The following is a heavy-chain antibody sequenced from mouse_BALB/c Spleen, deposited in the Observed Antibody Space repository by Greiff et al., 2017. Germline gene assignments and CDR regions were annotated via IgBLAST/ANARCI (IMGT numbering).Heavy chain of an antibody. J-gene: IGHJ3*01. V-gene: IGHV5-17*02. CDR1: GFTFSSFG. CDR3: ARGEYGNYGFAY. Sequence: EVQGVESGGGLVQPGGSRKLSCAASGFTFSSFGMHWVRQAPEKGLEWVAYISSGSSTIYYADTVKGRFTISRDNPKNTLFLQMTSLRSEDTAMYYCARGEYGNYGFAYWGQGTLVTVSA. D-gene: IGHD2-10*02. CDR2: ISSGSSTI.